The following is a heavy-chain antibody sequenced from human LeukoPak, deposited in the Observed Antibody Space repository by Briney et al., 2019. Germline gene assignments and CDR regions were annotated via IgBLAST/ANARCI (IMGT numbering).Heavy chain of an antibody. CDR3: ARAGGPYSNSDY. J-gene: IGHJ4*01. CDR1: GYSYPIYW. V-gene: IGHV5-51*01. CDR2: IYPGDSDT. Sequence: GESLKISCKGSGYSYPIYWIGWVRQMPGRGLEWMGIIYPGDSDTRYSPSFQGQVTISVDKSISTAYLQWSSLKASDTAMYYCARAGGPYSNSDYWGQGTLVTVSS. D-gene: IGHD6-13*01.